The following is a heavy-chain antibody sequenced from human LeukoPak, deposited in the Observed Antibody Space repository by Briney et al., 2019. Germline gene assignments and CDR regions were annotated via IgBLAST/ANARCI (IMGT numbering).Heavy chain of an antibody. J-gene: IGHJ4*02. CDR1: GFTFDDYA. Sequence: GGSLRLSCAASGFTFDDYAMLWVRHAPGKGLEGVSGISWNSGSIGYADSVKGRFTISRDNAKNSLYVQMNSLRAEDTALYYCAKDTNYDFWSGYSDYWGQGTLVTVSS. V-gene: IGHV3-9*01. CDR3: AKDTNYDFWSGYSDY. CDR2: ISWNSGSI. D-gene: IGHD3-3*01.